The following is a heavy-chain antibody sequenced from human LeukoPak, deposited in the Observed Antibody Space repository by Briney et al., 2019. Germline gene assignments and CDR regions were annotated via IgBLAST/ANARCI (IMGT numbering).Heavy chain of an antibody. Sequence: GGSLRLSCAASGFTFSSYAVSWVRQAPGKGLEWVSAISDSGGHTYYADSVKGRFTISRDNSKNTLHLQMDSLRVEDTAVYYCAKELALTKPYDYWGQGTLVTVSS. CDR3: AKELALTKPYDY. CDR2: ISDSGGHT. J-gene: IGHJ4*02. CDR1: GFTFSSYA. V-gene: IGHV3-23*01. D-gene: IGHD3-9*01.